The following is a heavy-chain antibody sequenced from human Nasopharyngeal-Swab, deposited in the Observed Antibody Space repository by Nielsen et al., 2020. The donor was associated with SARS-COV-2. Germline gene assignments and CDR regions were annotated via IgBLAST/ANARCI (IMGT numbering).Heavy chain of an antibody. CDR1: GCTFTGYY. CDR3: ARSEGYSYGSDAFDI. V-gene: IGHV1-2*06. D-gene: IGHD5-18*01. J-gene: IGHJ3*02. CDR2: INPNSGGT. Sequence: ASVKVSCKASGCTFTGYYMHWVRQAPGQGLEWMGRINPNSGGTNYAQKFQGRVTMTRDTSISTAYMELSRLRSDDTAVYYCARSEGYSYGSDAFDIWGQGTMVTVSS.